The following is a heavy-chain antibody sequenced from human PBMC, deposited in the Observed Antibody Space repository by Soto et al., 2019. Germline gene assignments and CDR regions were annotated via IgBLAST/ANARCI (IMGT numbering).Heavy chain of an antibody. CDR3: ARDGYYDSSGYYYYYGMDV. CDR1: GYTFTSYG. Sequence: GASVKVSCKASGYTFTSYGISWVRQAPGQGLEWMGWISAYNGNTNYAQKLQGRVTMTTDTSTSTAYMELRSLRSDDTAVYYCARDGYYDSSGYYYYYGMDVWGQGTTVTVSS. V-gene: IGHV1-18*01. D-gene: IGHD3-22*01. CDR2: ISAYNGNT. J-gene: IGHJ6*02.